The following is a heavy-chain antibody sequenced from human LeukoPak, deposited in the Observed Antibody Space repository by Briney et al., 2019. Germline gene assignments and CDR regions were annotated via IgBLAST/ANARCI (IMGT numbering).Heavy chain of an antibody. V-gene: IGHV4-59*08. CDR3: ARRVPYSYGSYFDY. J-gene: IGHJ4*02. CDR2: IYYSGST. D-gene: IGHD5-18*01. Sequence: SETLSLTCTVSGGSISSYYWSWIRQPPGKGLEWIGYIYYSGSTNYNPSLKSRATISVDTSKNQFSLKLSSVTAADTAVYYCARRVPYSYGSYFDYWGQGTLVTVSS. CDR1: GGSISSYY.